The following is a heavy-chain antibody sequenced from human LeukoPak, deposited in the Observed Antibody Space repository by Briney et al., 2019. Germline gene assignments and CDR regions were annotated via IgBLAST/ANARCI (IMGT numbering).Heavy chain of an antibody. D-gene: IGHD3-3*01. CDR1: GGSFSGYY. CDR3: ARARRYYAFWSGPESWFDP. V-gene: IGHV4-34*01. J-gene: IGHJ5*02. CDR2: INHSGST. Sequence: PSETLSLXCAVYGGSFSGYYWSWSRQPPGKGLEWIGDINHSGSTNYNPSLKSRVTISVDTSKNQFSLKLSSVTAADTAVYYCARARRYYAFWSGPESWFDPWGQGTLVTVSS.